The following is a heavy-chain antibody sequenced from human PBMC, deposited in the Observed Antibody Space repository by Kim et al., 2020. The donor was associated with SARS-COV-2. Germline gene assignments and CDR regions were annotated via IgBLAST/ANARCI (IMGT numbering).Heavy chain of an antibody. CDR3: ARGGTYYGFWSGYPPFTTEYYGMDV. J-gene: IGHJ6*02. Sequence: ASVKVSCKASGYTFTSYYMHWVRQAPGQGLEWMGILNPSGGSTSYAQKFQGRVTMTRDTSTSTVYMELSSLRSEDTAVYYCARGGTYYGFWSGYPPFTTEYYGMDVWGQGTTVTVSS. CDR2: LNPSGGST. V-gene: IGHV1-46*01. CDR1: GYTFTSYY. D-gene: IGHD3-3*01.